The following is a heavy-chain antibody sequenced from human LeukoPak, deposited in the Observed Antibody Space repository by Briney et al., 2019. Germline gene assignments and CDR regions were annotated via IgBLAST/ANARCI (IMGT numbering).Heavy chain of an antibody. J-gene: IGHJ4*02. CDR3: TRVPPWAAAPPGY. V-gene: IGHV3-49*03. Sequence: PGRSLRLSCTASGFTFGDYAMSWFRQAPGKGLEWVGFIRSKAYGGTTEYAASVKGRFTISRDDSKSIACLQMNSLKTEDTAVYYCTRVPPWAAAPPGYWGQGTLVTVSS. CDR1: GFTFGDYA. CDR2: IRSKAYGGTT. D-gene: IGHD6-6*01.